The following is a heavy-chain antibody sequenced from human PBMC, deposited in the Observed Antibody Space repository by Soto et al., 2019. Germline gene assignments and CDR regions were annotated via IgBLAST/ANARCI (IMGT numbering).Heavy chain of an antibody. J-gene: IGHJ4*02. V-gene: IGHV1-46*01. Sequence: QVQLMQSGAEVKKPGASVKVSCKASGNTFTNYYIHWVRQAPGQGLEWMGTINPSGGHTTYAQKFLGRGTMTRDTSTGPRYMERTRLRSEDTAVYYCARGGHVVVVTAAFDYWGQGTLVTVSS. CDR3: ARGGHVVVVTAAFDY. D-gene: IGHD2-21*02. CDR1: GNTFTNYY. CDR2: INPSGGHT.